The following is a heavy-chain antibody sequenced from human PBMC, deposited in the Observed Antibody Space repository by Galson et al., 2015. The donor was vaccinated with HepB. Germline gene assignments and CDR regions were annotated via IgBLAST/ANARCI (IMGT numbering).Heavy chain of an antibody. Sequence: ETLSLTCTVSGGSISNFYWNWIRQPAGKGLEWIGRIYIGGSTSYNPSLKSRVTMSLDMSTSHSSLRLTSVTAADTAMYYCAASGGYSYGVLSFHFWGQGTMVTVSS. V-gene: IGHV4-4*07. D-gene: IGHD5-18*01. CDR1: GGSISNFY. J-gene: IGHJ3*01. CDR3: AASGGYSYGVLSFHF. CDR2: IYIGGST.